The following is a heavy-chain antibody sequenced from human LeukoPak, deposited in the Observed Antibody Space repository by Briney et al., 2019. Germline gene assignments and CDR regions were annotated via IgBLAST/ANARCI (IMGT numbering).Heavy chain of an antibody. Sequence: GVSLTLSCAASGFTFSSYGMHWVRQAPGKGLEWVAFIRYDGSNKYYADSEKGRFTISRDNSKNTLCPKMNSMRAEDTAVYYCAKGHTGGAFDIWGQGTMVTVSS. D-gene: IGHD3-16*01. CDR2: IRYDGSNK. CDR3: AKGHTGGAFDI. CDR1: GFTFSSYG. V-gene: IGHV3-30*02. J-gene: IGHJ3*02.